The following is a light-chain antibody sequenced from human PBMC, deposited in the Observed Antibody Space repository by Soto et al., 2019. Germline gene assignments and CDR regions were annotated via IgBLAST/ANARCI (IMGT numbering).Light chain of an antibody. J-gene: IGLJ2*01. V-gene: IGLV4-69*01. Sequence: QLVLTQSPSASASLGASVKLTCTLNSGHSSYAIAWHQQQPEKGPRYLMKLNSDGSHSKGDGIPDRFSGSSSGAERYLTISSLQSEDEADYYCQTWDTGIRVVFGRGTKLTVL. CDR2: LNSDGSH. CDR1: SGHSSYA. CDR3: QTWDTGIRVV.